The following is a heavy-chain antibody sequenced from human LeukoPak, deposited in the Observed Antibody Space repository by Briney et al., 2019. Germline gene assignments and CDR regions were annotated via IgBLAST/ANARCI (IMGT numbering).Heavy chain of an antibody. CDR1: GFAISTYA. Sequence: GGSLRRSCAASGFAISTYAMAWVRQAPGKGLEWISSLSSGRSPSYSDSLEGRLTMSSDNARNTLYLQMDNLRGEDTAMYYCARQLGYCAAGTCYFDSWGHGTQVTVSS. CDR2: LSSGRSP. J-gene: IGHJ4*01. CDR3: ARQLGYCAAGTCYFDS. V-gene: IGHV3-69-1*01. D-gene: IGHD2-8*02.